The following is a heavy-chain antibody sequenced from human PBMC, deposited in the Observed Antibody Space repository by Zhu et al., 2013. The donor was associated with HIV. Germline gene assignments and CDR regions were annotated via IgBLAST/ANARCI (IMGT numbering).Heavy chain of an antibody. CDR2: IIPIFGTA. Sequence: QVQLVQSGAEVKKPGSSVKVSCKASGGTFSSYAISWVRQAPGQGLEWMGGIIPIFGTANYAQKFQGRVTITADKSTSTAYMELSSLRSEDTAVYYCARRSSTTSLNYYYYGMDVWGQGTTVTVSS. CDR3: ARRSSTTSLNYYYYGMDV. J-gene: IGHJ6*02. D-gene: IGHD2-2*01. V-gene: IGHV1-69*06. CDR1: GGTFSSYA.